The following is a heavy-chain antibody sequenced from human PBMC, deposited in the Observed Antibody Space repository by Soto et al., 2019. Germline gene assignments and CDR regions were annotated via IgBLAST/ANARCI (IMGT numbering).Heavy chain of an antibody. V-gene: IGHV3-30-3*01. Sequence: QVQLVESGGGVVQPGGSLKLSCAASGFNFNHFALNWVRQAPGKGPEWVAVISYDGLKKFYADSVKGRFTISRDTSTDTVSLQMNDLRVEDTSVYYWARDGCSGTACYLQHWGQGTLVTVSS. CDR3: ARDGCSGTACYLQH. CDR2: ISYDGLKK. D-gene: IGHD5-12*01. CDR1: GFNFNHFA. J-gene: IGHJ1*01.